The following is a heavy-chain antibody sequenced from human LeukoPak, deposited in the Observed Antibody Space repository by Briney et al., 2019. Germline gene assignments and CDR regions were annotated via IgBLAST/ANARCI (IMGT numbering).Heavy chain of an antibody. V-gene: IGHV4-59*11. J-gene: IGHJ3*02. CDR1: GVSISSHY. CDR2: IYYSGST. Sequence: KPSETLSLTCTVSGVSISSHYWSWIRQPPGKGLEWVGSIYYSGSTNYNPSLKSRVTISVDTSKNQFSLKLTSVTAADTAVYYCARDVYDSSGGEAFDIWGQGTMVTVSS. CDR3: ARDVYDSSGGEAFDI. D-gene: IGHD3-22*01.